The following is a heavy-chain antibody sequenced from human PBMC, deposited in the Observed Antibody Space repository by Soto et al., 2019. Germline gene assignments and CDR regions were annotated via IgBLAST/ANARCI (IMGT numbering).Heavy chain of an antibody. CDR1: GYSFTSYW. J-gene: IGHJ6*02. CDR3: ARHRRPACSSTSCPSDRLYYYYYGMDV. CDR2: IYPGDSDT. D-gene: IGHD2-2*01. Sequence: PGESLKISCKGSGYSFTSYWIGWVRQMPGKGLEWMGIIYPGDSDTRYSPSFQGQVTISADKSISTAYLQWSSLKASDTAMYYCARHRRPACSSTSCPSDRLYYYYYGMDVWGQGTTVTVSS. V-gene: IGHV5-51*01.